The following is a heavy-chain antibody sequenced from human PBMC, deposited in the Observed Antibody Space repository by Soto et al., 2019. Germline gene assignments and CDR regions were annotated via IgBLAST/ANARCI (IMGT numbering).Heavy chain of an antibody. J-gene: IGHJ4*02. CDR2: IYYSGST. Sequence: SETLSLTCTVSGGSISSYYWIWIRQPPGKGLEWIGYIYYSGSTNYNPSLKSRVTISVDTSKNQFSLKLSSVTAADTAVYYCASRNYYGSGSYHYYFDYWGQGTLVTVSS. CDR3: ASRNYYGSGSYHYYFDY. D-gene: IGHD3-10*01. V-gene: IGHV4-59*08. CDR1: GGSISSYY.